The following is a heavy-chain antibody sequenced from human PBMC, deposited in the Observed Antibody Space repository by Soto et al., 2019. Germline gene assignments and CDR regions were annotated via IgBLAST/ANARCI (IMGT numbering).Heavy chain of an antibody. V-gene: IGHV6-1*01. J-gene: IGHJ5*02. D-gene: IGHD3-10*01. CDR2: TYYRSRFFS. Sequence: SPPLSLTCAISGDSVSSYRAAWNWIRQSPSGGLEWLGRTYYRSRFFSDYAESVKSRIIINPDTSKNQFSLQLKSVTPEDTAVYYCVRDRYSSSGWFDPWGQGTPVTVSS. CDR1: GDSVSSYRAA. CDR3: VRDRYSSSGWFDP.